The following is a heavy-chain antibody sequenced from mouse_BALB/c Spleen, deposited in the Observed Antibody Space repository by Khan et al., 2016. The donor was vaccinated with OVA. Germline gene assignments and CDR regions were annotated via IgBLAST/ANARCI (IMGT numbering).Heavy chain of an antibody. CDR1: GYSITSDYA. CDR2: IRYSGNT. Sequence: EVQLQESGPGLVKPSQSLSLTCTVTGYSITSDYAWNWIRQFPGNKLEWMGFIRYSGNTKYNPSLPSRFSITRDTSKNQFFLQLNSVTTEDTATYYCARVYGGDFDYWGQGTSLTVAS. CDR3: ARVYGGDFDY. D-gene: IGHD1-1*01. V-gene: IGHV3-2*02. J-gene: IGHJ2*02.